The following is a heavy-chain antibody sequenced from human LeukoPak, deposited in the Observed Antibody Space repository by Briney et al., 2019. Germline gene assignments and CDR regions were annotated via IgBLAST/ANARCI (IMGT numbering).Heavy chain of an antibody. CDR3: ARVKVQDHGIYYYGMDV. CDR2: INAGNGNT. D-gene: IGHD1-14*01. V-gene: IGHV1-3*01. Sequence: ASVKVSCKASGYTFTSYAMHWVRQAPGQRLEWMGWINAGNGNTKYSQKFQGRVTITRDTSASTAYVEVSSLRSEDTAVYYCARVKVQDHGIYYYGMDVRGQGTTVTVSS. CDR1: GYTFTSYA. J-gene: IGHJ6*02.